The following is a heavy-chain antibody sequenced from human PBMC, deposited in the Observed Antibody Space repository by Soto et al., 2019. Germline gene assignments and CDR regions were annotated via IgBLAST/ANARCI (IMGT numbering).Heavy chain of an antibody. V-gene: IGHV4-59*08. Sequence: QVQLQESGPGLVKPSETLSLTCTVSGGSISSYYWSWIRQPPGKGLEWIGYIYNSGRTNYNPSLKSRVTISVDTSKNQFSLKLSSVTAADTAVYYCARRYGYSFDYWGQGTLDTVSS. CDR2: IYNSGRT. D-gene: IGHD1-1*01. CDR3: ARRYGYSFDY. J-gene: IGHJ4*02. CDR1: GGSISSYY.